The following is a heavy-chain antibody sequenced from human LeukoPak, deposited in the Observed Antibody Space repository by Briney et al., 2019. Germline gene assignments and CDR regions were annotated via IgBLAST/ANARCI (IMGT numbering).Heavy chain of an antibody. CDR2: IYPGDSDT. D-gene: IGHD5-18*01. V-gene: IGHV5-51*01. J-gene: IGHJ4*02. CDR1: VFSFTNYW. CDR3: ARRGGGNTGRFFFDY. Sequence: GESLKISCKTSVFSFTNYWIAWVRQMPGEGLEWMGSIYPGDSDTRYNPSFQGQVTISADRSIKTAYLQWNSLKASDTAMYYCARRGGGNTGRFFFDYWGQGSLVTVSS.